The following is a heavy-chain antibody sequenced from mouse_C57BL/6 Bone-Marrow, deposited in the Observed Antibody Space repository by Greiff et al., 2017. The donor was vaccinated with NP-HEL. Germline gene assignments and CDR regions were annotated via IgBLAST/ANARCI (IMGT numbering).Heavy chain of an antibody. CDR2: ISSGGSYT. Sequence: EVHLVESGGDLVKPGGSLKLSCAASGFTFSSYGMSWVRQTPDKRLEWVATISSGGSYTYYPDSVKGRFTISRDNAKNTLYLQMSSLKSEDTAMYYCARQGDYDSYYFDYWGQGTTLTVSS. CDR3: ARQGDYDSYYFDY. J-gene: IGHJ2*01. V-gene: IGHV5-6*01. CDR1: GFTFSSYG. D-gene: IGHD2-4*01.